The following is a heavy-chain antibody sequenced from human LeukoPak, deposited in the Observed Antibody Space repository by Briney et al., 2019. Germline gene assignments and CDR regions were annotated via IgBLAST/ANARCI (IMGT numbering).Heavy chain of an antibody. CDR2: IKQDGSER. Sequence: GGSLRPSCAASGFTFSSYWMSWVRQAPGKGLEWVANIKQDGSERYYVDSVKGRFTISRDNAKNSLYLQMNSLRAEDTAVYYCARGGKGLTGYYTDLFDYWGQGTLVTVSS. V-gene: IGHV3-7*01. CDR3: ARGGKGLTGYYTDLFDY. J-gene: IGHJ4*02. CDR1: GFTFSSYW. D-gene: IGHD3-9*01.